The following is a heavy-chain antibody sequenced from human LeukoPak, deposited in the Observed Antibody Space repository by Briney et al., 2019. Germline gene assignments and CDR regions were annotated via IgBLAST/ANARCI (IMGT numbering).Heavy chain of an antibody. CDR1: GGSISSYY. V-gene: IGHV4-59*08. CDR2: IYYSGST. Sequence: SETLSLTCTVSGGSISSYYWSWIRQPPGKGLEWIGYIYYSGSTNYNPSLKSRVTISVDTSKNQFSLKLSSVTAADTAVYYCARQYSSGWYGHYYYYYGMDVWGQGTTVTVSS. D-gene: IGHD6-19*01. CDR3: ARQYSSGWYGHYYYYYGMDV. J-gene: IGHJ6*02.